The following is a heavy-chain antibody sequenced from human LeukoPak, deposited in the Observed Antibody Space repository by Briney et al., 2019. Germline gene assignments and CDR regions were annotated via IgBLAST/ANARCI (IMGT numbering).Heavy chain of an antibody. V-gene: IGHV4-34*01. J-gene: IGHJ4*02. Sequence: SETLSLTCTVSGGSFSGYYCTWIRQPPGKGLDWIGEINHSGSANYNPSLKSRVTISLDTSKNQFSLKLSSVTAADTAVYYCARGQGTVTTHWGQGTLVTVSS. D-gene: IGHD4-17*01. CDR3: ARGQGTVTTH. CDR2: INHSGSA. CDR1: GGSFSGYY.